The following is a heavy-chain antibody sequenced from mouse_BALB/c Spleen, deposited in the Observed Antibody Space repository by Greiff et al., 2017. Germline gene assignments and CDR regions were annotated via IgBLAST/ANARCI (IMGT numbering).Heavy chain of an antibody. D-gene: IGHD3-1*01. CDR1: GYTFTSYW. CDR3: TTARATLDWFAY. CDR2: IYPGSGST. V-gene: IGHV1S22*01. Sequence: LQQPGSELVRPGASVKLSCKASGYTFTSYWMHWVKQRPGQGLEWIGNIYPGSGSTNYDEKFKSKATLTVDTSSSTAYMQLSSLTSEDSAVYYCTTARATLDWFAYWGQGTLATVSA. J-gene: IGHJ3*01.